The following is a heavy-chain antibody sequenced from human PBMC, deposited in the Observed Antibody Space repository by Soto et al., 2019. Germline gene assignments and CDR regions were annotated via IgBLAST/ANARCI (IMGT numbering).Heavy chain of an antibody. CDR1: GFTFTSYG. D-gene: IGHD2-15*01. J-gene: IGHJ6*02. CDR3: AKSTGCLGGNYYYYNGMDV. CDR2: ISYDGSEK. V-gene: IGHV3-30*18. Sequence: QVELVESGGGVVQPGRSLRLSCATSGFTFTSYGMHWVRQAPGKGLEGVALISYDGSEKYYADSVKGRFPTSRDNSKNTLYLQMDSLRAEDTAVYYCAKSTGCLGGNYYYYNGMDVWGQGTTVTVSS.